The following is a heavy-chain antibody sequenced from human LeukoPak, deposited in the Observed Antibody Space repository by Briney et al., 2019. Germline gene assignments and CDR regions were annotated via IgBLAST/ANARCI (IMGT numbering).Heavy chain of an antibody. Sequence: PAETLSLTCTVSGGSISSSSYYRGWIRQPPGKGLEWIGYIYYSGSTNYNPSLKSRVTISVDTSKNQFSLKLSSVTAAATAVYYCARSHYDYVWESYRFSHYFDYWGQGTLVTVSS. CDR2: IYYSGST. J-gene: IGHJ4*02. CDR1: GGSISSSSYY. D-gene: IGHD3-16*02. CDR3: ARSHYDYVWESYRFSHYFDY. V-gene: IGHV4-61*05.